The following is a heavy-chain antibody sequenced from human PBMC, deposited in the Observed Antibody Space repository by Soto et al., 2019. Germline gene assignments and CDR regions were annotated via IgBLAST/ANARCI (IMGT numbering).Heavy chain of an antibody. CDR1: GFVFRNYA. CDR2: ITGSGDST. CDR3: TKVLTAEQFYPSDS. D-gene: IGHD2-21*02. V-gene: IGHV3-23*01. J-gene: IGHJ4*02. Sequence: GGSLRLYCSASGFVFRNYATTWVRQAPGKGLEWVSAITGSGDSTYYADAVKGRFTISRDNSNNTLSLQMNSLRADDTAVYYCTKVLTAEQFYPSDSWGQGTLVTVSS.